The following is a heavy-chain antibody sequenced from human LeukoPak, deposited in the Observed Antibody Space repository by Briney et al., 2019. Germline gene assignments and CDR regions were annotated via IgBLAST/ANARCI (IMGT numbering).Heavy chain of an antibody. CDR3: AKVWYQLPHYGMDV. V-gene: IGHV3-23*01. D-gene: IGHD2-2*01. Sequence: GGSLRLSCAASGFTFSSYAMSWVRQAPGKGLEWVSAISGSGGSTYYADSVKSRFTISRDNSKNTLYLQMNSLRAEDTAVYYCAKVWYQLPHYGMDVWGQGTTVTVSS. CDR1: GFTFSSYA. J-gene: IGHJ6*02. CDR2: ISGSGGST.